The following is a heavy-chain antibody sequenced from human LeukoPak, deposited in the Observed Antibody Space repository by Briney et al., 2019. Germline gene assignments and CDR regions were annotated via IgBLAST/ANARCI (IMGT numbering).Heavy chain of an antibody. D-gene: IGHD6-19*01. V-gene: IGHV1-24*01. CDR3: ATPAKGCGWFPPAEYFQH. CDR2: FDPEDGET. CDR1: GYTLTELS. J-gene: IGHJ1*01. Sequence: ASVKVSCKVSGYTLTELSMHWVRQAPGKGLEWMGGFDPEDGETIYAQKFQGRVTMTEDTSTDTAYMELSSLRSEDTAVYYCATPAKGCGWFPPAEYFQHWGQGTLVTVSS.